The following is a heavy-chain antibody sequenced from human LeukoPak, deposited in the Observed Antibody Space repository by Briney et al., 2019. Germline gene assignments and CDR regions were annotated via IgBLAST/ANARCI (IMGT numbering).Heavy chain of an antibody. CDR1: GYTFTGYY. V-gene: IGHV1-2*06. CDR3: ARARDDSSGYYVWFDP. J-gene: IGHJ5*02. D-gene: IGHD3-22*01. Sequence: GASVKVSCKASGYTFTGYYMHWVRQAPGQGLEWMGRINPNSGGTNYAQKFQGRVTMTRNTSISTAYMELSSLRSEDTAVYYCARARDDSSGYYVWFDPWGQGTLVTVSS. CDR2: INPNSGGT.